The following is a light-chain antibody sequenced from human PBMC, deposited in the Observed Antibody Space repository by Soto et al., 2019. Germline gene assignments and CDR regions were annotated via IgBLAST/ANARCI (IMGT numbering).Light chain of an antibody. CDR3: QSYDSSLGFV. CDR1: SSSIGVDFD. J-gene: IGLJ1*01. CDR2: GNI. Sequence: QSVLTQPPSVSGAPGQRVTFSCIGSSSSIGVDFDVHWYQQLPGTAPKLLIYGNINRPSGVPDRFSGSKSGASAALAITGLQAEDEADYYCQSYDSSLGFVFGTGTKLTVL. V-gene: IGLV1-40*01.